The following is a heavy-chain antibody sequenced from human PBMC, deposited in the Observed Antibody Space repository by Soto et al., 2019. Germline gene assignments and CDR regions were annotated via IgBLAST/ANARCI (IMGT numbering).Heavy chain of an antibody. CDR1: GFTFSSYA. V-gene: IGHV3-23*01. Sequence: DVQLLESGGHLVQPGGSLRLSCAASGFTFSSYAMSWVRQAPGQGLEWVSSVSAGGDMTYYSDSVKGRFTISRDDSNNALCLQMNSLRIEDTALYYCARGARGGSGSPASYYYSGLDVWGQGTTVTVS. D-gene: IGHD3-10*01. CDR2: VSAGGDMT. CDR3: ARGARGGSGSPASYYYSGLDV. J-gene: IGHJ6*02.